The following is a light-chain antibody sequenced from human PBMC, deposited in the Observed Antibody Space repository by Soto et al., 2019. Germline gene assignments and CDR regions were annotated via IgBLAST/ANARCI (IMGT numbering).Light chain of an antibody. J-gene: IGKJ5*01. CDR1: QTVTKNY. V-gene: IGKV3-20*01. CDR2: GAS. CDR3: QQYATSRVT. Sequence: EIVLTHSTGTLSLSPCERVTLSFSASQTVTKNYLAWYQQQPGQAPRLLIFGASTRATGIPERFSGSGSGTDLTLTISRLEPEDFAVYYCQQYATSRVTFGQGTRLEIK.